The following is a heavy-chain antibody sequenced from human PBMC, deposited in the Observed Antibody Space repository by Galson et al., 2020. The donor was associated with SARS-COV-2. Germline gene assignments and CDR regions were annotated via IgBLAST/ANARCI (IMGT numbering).Heavy chain of an antibody. CDR3: ARDVSGGSSDI. D-gene: IGHD1-26*01. CDR1: GFTLTNYP. CDR2: IAQDGGYK. Sequence: HSRGPLSLSSAAPGFTLTNYPIHWVRQAPGKGPARVAVIAQDGGYKVYADSVKGRFTISRDNYENMLFLQMNSLRVDDTAVYYCARDVSGGSSDIWGQGRMVTVSS. J-gene: IGHJ3*02. V-gene: IGHV3-30*04.